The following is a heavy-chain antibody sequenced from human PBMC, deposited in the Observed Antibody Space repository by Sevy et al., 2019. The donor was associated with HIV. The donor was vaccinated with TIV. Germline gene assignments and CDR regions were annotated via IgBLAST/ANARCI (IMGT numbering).Heavy chain of an antibody. V-gene: IGHV1-24*01. D-gene: IGHD3-22*01. CDR3: ATTKDYYDSSAYPVDY. CDR2: FDPEDDER. CDR1: GYTLTAFA. J-gene: IGHJ4*02. Sequence: ASVKVSCKVSGYTLTAFAMHWVRQAPGKGLEWMGTFDPEDDERIYAQKFQGRVSMTDDTSADTAYMELSSLRSEDTAIYYCATTKDYYDSSAYPVDYWGQGTLVTVSS.